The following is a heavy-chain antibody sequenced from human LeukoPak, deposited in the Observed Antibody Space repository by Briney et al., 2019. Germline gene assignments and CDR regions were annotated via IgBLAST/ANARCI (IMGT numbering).Heavy chain of an antibody. V-gene: IGHV1-2*02. J-gene: IGHJ6*03. CDR2: INPNSGGT. D-gene: IGHD3-9*01. Sequence: ASVKVSCKASGYTFTSHYMHWVRQAPGQGLEWMGWINPNSGGTNYAQKFQGRVTMTRDTSISTAYMKLSRLRSDDTAVYYCARDRPVLTGYYTDYYYYYMDVWGKGTTVTVSS. CDR1: GYTFTSHY. CDR3: ARDRPVLTGYYTDYYYYYMDV.